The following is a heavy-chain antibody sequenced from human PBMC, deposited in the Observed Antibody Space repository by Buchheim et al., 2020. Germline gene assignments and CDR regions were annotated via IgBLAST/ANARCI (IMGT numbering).Heavy chain of an antibody. CDR2: IKQDGSEK. J-gene: IGHJ4*02. CDR3: AMGSHQYYYDSSGYYGY. CDR1: GFTFSSYW. Sequence: EVQLVESGGGLVHPGGSLRLPCAPSGFTFSSYWMSWVRQAPGKGLEWVANIKQDGSEKYYVDSVKGRFTISRDNAKNSLSLQMNSRRAEDTAVYYCAMGSHQYYYDSSGYYGYWGQGTL. D-gene: IGHD3-22*01. V-gene: IGHV3-7*01.